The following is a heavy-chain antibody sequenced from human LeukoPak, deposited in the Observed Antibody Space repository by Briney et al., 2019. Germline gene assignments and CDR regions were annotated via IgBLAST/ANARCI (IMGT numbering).Heavy chain of an antibody. J-gene: IGHJ5*01. CDR3: ARGAYGDYDS. V-gene: IGHV3-23*01. D-gene: IGHD4-17*01. CDR2: ISAGADST. CDR1: AFTFSTYA. Sequence: GGSLGLSCAASAFTFSTYAMSWVRQAPGKGLEWASAISAGADSTYYADSVQGRFTISRDNSKNTLYLQMSGLRAEDTAVYFCARGAYGDYDSWGQGTLVTVSS.